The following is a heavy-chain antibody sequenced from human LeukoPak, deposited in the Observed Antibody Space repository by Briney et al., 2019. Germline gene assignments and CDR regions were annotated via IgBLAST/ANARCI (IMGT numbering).Heavy chain of an antibody. CDR3: ARGPNSNWSGLDF. V-gene: IGHV3-74*01. CDR2: ISPTGSTT. J-gene: IGHJ4*02. CDR1: GFSFSGHW. Sequence: GGSLRLSCTASGFSFSGHWMHWARQLPGKGLVWVSRISPTGSTTSYADSVKGRLTVSRDNAKNTLYLQVNNLRAEDTAVYYCARGPNSNWSGLDFWGQGTLLTVSS. D-gene: IGHD6-6*01.